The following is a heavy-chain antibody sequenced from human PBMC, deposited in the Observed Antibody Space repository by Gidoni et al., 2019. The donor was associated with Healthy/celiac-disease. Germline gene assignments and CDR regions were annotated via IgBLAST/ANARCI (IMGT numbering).Heavy chain of an antibody. CDR3: AKDGLESFDY. CDR2: ISGSGGST. D-gene: IGHD3-3*01. Sequence: EVQLLEYGGGLVQHGGAMRLSGAASGFTFSSYAMSWVRQAPGKGLEWVSSISGSGGSTYYADSVKGRFTISRDNSKTTLYLQMNSLRAEDTSVYYCAKDGLESFDYWGQGTLVTVSS. V-gene: IGHV3-23*01. CDR1: GFTFSSYA. J-gene: IGHJ4*02.